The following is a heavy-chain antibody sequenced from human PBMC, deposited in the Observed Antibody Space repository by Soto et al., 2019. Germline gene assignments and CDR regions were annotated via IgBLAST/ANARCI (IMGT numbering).Heavy chain of an antibody. CDR2: IYYSGST. CDR3: ARASSGYHTSI. Sequence: SVTLSLTCTVSVCSISRYYWSWIRQPPGKGLEWIAYIYYSGSTNYNPSHKSRVTISVDTSKNQFSLKLSSVTAADTAVYYCARASSGYHTSIWGQGTLVTVSS. CDR1: VCSISRYY. J-gene: IGHJ4*02. D-gene: IGHD3-22*01. V-gene: IGHV4-59*01.